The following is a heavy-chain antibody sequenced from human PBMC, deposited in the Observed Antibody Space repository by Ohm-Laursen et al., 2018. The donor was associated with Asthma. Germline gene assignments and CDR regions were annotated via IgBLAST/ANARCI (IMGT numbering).Heavy chain of an antibody. V-gene: IGHV4-34*09. CDR1: GGSFTDYS. Sequence: PSQTLSLTCAVYGGSFTDYSWNWIRQSPGKGLEWIGEINHSGGTNYHPPLQSRVTISLDTSKNQFSLKLSSVTAADTAVYYCARVVRGHFDYWGQGTLVIVSS. D-gene: IGHD2-2*01. CDR2: INHSGGT. J-gene: IGHJ4*02. CDR3: ARVVRGHFDY.